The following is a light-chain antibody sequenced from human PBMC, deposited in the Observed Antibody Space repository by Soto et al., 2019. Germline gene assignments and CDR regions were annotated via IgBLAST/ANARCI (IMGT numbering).Light chain of an antibody. CDR3: QQYYSYPAT. Sequence: AIRMTQSPSSLSASTGDRVTITCRASQGISSYLAWYQQKPGKAPKLLIYAASTLQSGVPSRFSGSGSGTDFTLTISCLQSEDFATYYGQQYYSYPATFGPGTKVDIK. CDR1: QGISSY. CDR2: AAS. J-gene: IGKJ3*01. V-gene: IGKV1-8*01.